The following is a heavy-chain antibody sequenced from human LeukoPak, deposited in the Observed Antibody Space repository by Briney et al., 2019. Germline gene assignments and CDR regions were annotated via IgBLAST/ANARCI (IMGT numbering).Heavy chain of an antibody. J-gene: IGHJ4*02. CDR1: GYIFRDYG. CDR3: VRPGTDGSTYEFAY. V-gene: IGHV3-20*04. Sequence: PGGSLRLSCAGSGYIFRDYGMMWVRQAPGKGLEWVAGINLNGGSTAYAASVKGRCTISRDNANNDLYLEMNSLRVEDTAFYYCVRPGTDGSTYEFAYWGQGALVTVSS. D-gene: IGHD5-24*01. CDR2: INLNGGST.